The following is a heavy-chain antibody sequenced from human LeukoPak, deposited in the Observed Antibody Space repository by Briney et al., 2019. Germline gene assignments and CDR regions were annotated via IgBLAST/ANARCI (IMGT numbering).Heavy chain of an antibody. D-gene: IGHD4-23*01. CDR1: GGSISSYY. CDR3: ARSIIYGGKSGHYYGMDV. Sequence: PSGTLSLTCTVSGGSISSYYWNWIRQPPGKGLEWIGYIYYSGSTNCNPSLKSRVTISVDTSKNQFSLNLSSVTAADTAVYYCARSIIYGGKSGHYYGMDVWGQGTTVTVSS. CDR2: IYYSGST. V-gene: IGHV4-59*01. J-gene: IGHJ6*02.